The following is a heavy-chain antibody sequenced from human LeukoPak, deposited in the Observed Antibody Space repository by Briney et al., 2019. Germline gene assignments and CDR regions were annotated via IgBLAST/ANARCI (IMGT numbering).Heavy chain of an antibody. Sequence: ASVKVSCKASGYTFTSCYMHWVRQAPGQGLEWMGIINTSGGSTTYAQKFQGRVSMTRDTSTSTVYMELSSLRSEDTAVYYCATERLTAVGATWGQGTLVTVSS. D-gene: IGHD1-26*01. J-gene: IGHJ5*02. V-gene: IGHV1-46*01. CDR3: ATERLTAVGAT. CDR1: GYTFTSCY. CDR2: INTSGGST.